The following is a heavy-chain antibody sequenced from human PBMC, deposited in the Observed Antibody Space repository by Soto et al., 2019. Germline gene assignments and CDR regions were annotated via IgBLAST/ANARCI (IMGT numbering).Heavy chain of an antibody. CDR1: GFTFINSA. V-gene: IGHV1-18*01. D-gene: IGHD5-12*01. J-gene: IGHJ6*02. CDR2: ISTYNGDT. Sequence: ASVKVSCKASGFTFINSAIQWVRQARGQGLEWMGWISTYNGDTNYAQTFQGRVTMTTDTSTSTVHMEVRSLRSDDTAVYYCAREGVAPYYYYGMDVWGQGTPVTVSS. CDR3: AREGVAPYYYYGMDV.